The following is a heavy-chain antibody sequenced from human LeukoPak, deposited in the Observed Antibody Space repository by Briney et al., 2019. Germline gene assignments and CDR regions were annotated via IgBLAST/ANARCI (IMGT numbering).Heavy chain of an antibody. CDR1: GFTFVTKR. V-gene: IGHV3-21*01. Sequence: GGSRRPSWAVSGFTFVTKRMTWSGQVQGKGLEWVSSISGSSTYIYYADSVKGRFTISRDNAKNSLYLQMNSLRAEDTAVYYCARTNWNDYWGQGTLVTVSS. D-gene: IGHD1-20*01. J-gene: IGHJ4*02. CDR2: ISGSSTYI. CDR3: ARTNWNDY.